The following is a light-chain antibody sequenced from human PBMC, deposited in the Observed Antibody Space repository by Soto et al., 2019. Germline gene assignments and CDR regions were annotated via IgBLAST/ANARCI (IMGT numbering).Light chain of an antibody. CDR1: QSISRY. Sequence: DIQMTQSPSSLSASVGDRVTITCRASQSISRYLNWYQQKPGKAPKLLIYAASSLQSGVPSRFSGSGSGTESNLTISSLQPEDFATYYCQHSSSTPPEYTFGQGTNLEIK. CDR3: QHSSSTPPEYT. J-gene: IGKJ2*01. CDR2: AAS. V-gene: IGKV1-39*01.